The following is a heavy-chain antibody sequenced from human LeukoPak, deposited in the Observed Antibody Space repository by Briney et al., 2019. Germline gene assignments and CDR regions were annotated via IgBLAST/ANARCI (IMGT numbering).Heavy chain of an antibody. J-gene: IGHJ4*02. V-gene: IGHV3-23*01. CDR2: ISGSGGST. CDR3: ARITMVRGVITHFDY. CDR1: GFTFSSYA. D-gene: IGHD3-10*01. Sequence: GGSLRLSCAASGFTFSSYAMSWVRQAPGKGLEWVSAISGSGGSTYYADSVKGRFTISRDNSKNTLYLQMNSLRAEDTAVYYCARITMVRGVITHFDYWGQGTLVTVSS.